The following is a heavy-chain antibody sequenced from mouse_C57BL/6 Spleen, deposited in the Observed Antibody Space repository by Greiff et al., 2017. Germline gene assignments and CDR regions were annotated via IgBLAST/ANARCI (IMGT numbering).Heavy chain of an antibody. CDR1: GYSITSGYY. Sequence: EVKLQESGPGLVKPSQSLSFTCSVTGYSITSGYYWNWIRQFPGNKLEWMGYISYDGSNNYNPSLKNRISITRDTSTDQFFLKLNSVTTEDTATYYGAREGDYYVIRPFAYWGQGTLVTVSA. V-gene: IGHV3-6*01. J-gene: IGHJ3*01. D-gene: IGHD1-1*01. CDR2: ISYDGSN. CDR3: AREGDYYVIRPFAY.